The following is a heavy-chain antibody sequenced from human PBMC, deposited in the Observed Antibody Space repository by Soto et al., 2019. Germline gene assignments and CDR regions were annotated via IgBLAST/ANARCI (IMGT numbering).Heavy chain of an antibody. D-gene: IGHD6-13*01. V-gene: IGHV3-30*18. Sequence: GGSLRLSCAASGFTFDDYAMHWVRQAPGKGLEWVAVISYDGSNKYYADSVKGRFTISRDNSKNTLYLQMNSLRAEDTAVYYCAKDQGSSSWPTVYYYYYGMDVWGQGTTVTVSS. CDR3: AKDQGSSSWPTVYYYYYGMDV. CDR2: ISYDGSNK. J-gene: IGHJ6*02. CDR1: GFTFDDYA.